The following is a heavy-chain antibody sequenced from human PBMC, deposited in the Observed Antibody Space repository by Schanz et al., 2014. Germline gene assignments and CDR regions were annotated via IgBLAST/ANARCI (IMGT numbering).Heavy chain of an antibody. CDR1: GYTFTDYG. CDR3: VRVPSRDVSFDL. Sequence: QVQLVQSGADVKKPGSSVRVSCKASGYTFTDYGLSWVRQAPGQGLEWLGWIRPDNGHTTYSQKVRDRVIFTTDTSANTAYMELRSLRSDDTAHYYCVRVPSRDVSFDLWGRGTLVTVSS. D-gene: IGHD3-16*01. V-gene: IGHV1-18*01. CDR2: IRPDNGHT. J-gene: IGHJ2*01.